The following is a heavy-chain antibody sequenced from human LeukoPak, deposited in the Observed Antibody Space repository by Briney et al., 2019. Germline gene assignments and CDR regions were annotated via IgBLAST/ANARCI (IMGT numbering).Heavy chain of an antibody. Sequence: ASVKVSCKASGYTFTSYGISWVRQAPGQGLEWMGWISAYNGNTNYAQKLQGRVTMTTDTSTSTAYMELRSLRSDDTAVYYCAREYKTLRYFDWLPHYGMDVWGRGTTVTVSS. CDR2: ISAYNGNT. CDR3: AREYKTLRYFDWLPHYGMDV. V-gene: IGHV1-18*01. J-gene: IGHJ6*02. CDR1: GYTFTSYG. D-gene: IGHD3-9*01.